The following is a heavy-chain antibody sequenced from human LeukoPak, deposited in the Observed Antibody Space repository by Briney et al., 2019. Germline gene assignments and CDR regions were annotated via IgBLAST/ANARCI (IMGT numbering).Heavy chain of an antibody. Sequence: PGGSLRLSCAASGFSFSDCYVIWIRQAPGRGLEYVSYISSHGSSIHYADSVKGRFTISRDNANNSLFLQMNSLRAEDTAVYYCARTGQYCSGGTCYSGQFDFWGQGTLVTVSS. J-gene: IGHJ4*02. D-gene: IGHD2-15*01. CDR2: ISSHGSSI. CDR3: ARTGQYCSGGTCYSGQFDF. V-gene: IGHV3-11*01. CDR1: GFSFSDCY.